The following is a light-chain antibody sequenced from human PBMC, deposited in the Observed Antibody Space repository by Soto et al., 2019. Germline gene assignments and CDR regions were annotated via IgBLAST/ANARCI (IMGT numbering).Light chain of an antibody. V-gene: IGLV2-23*03. CDR1: SSDVGSYNI. Sequence: QSALTQPASVSGSPGQSITISCTGTSSDVGSYNIVSWYQQHPGKAPKLMIYEGSKRPSGVSNRFSGSKSGNTASLTISGLQAEDEADYSCRSCAGSRAFLVVFGGGTKLTVL. CDR2: EGS. J-gene: IGLJ2*01. CDR3: RSCAGSRAFLVV.